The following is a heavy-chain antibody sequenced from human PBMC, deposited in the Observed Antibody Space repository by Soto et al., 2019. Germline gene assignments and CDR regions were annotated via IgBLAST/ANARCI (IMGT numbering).Heavy chain of an antibody. CDR1: GGTFSSYA. J-gene: IGHJ6*02. Sequence: SVKVSCKASGGTFSSYAISWVRQAPGQGLEWMGGIIPIFGTANYAQKFQGRVTITADESTSTAYIELSSLRSEDTAVYYCAIAGIAARPVDDYYYYGMDVWGQGTTVTVSS. CDR2: IIPIFGTA. D-gene: IGHD6-6*01. CDR3: AIAGIAARPVDDYYYYGMDV. V-gene: IGHV1-69*13.